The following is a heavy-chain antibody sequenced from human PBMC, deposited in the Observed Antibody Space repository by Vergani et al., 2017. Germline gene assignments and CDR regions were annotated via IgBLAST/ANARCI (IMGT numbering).Heavy chain of an antibody. CDR1: GFTFSSYG. V-gene: IGHV3-30*18. D-gene: IGHD4-11*01. Sequence: QVQLVESGGGVVQPGRSLRLSCAASGFTFSSYGMHWVRQAPGKGLEWGAVISYDGSNKYYADSVKGRFTIARDNSKNTLYLQMNSLRAEDTAVYYWAKEFDYNVAFDYWGQGTLVTVSS. CDR3: AKEFDYNVAFDY. CDR2: ISYDGSNK. J-gene: IGHJ4*02.